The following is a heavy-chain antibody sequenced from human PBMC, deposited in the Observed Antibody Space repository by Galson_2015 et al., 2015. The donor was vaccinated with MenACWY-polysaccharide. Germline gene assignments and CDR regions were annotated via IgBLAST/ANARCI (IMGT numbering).Heavy chain of an antibody. J-gene: IGHJ4*02. CDR1: GFTFTNYY. CDR2: IKQHGNDK. D-gene: IGHD3-16*01. Sequence: SLRLSCAASGFTFTNYYMGWVRQAPGKGLEWVANIKQHGNDKYYVDSVKGRFTISRDNAKNSVYPQMNSLRAEDTAVYFCARRAVGDFDYWGQGTLVTVSS. CDR3: ARRAVGDFDY. V-gene: IGHV3-7*01.